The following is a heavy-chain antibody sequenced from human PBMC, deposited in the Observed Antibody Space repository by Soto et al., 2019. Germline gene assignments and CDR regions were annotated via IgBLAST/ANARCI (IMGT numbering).Heavy chain of an antibody. CDR1: GDIFTSNG. CDR2: ISSYNGNT. D-gene: IGHD3-3*01. Sequence: ASVQVSCKAGGDIFTSNGMSCGRQAPGQGLEWMGWISSYNGNTKYAQNLQGRVTLTTDTSTYTAYMELRSLQSDDTAVYYCAKDFGSDLSAPGAVFGLWGQGALVSV. J-gene: IGHJ4*02. CDR3: AKDFGSDLSAPGAVFGL. V-gene: IGHV1-18*01.